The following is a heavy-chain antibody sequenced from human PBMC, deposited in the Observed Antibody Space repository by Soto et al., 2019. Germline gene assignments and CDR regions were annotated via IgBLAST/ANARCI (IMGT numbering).Heavy chain of an antibody. CDR2: IYYSGST. Sequence: SETLSLTCTVSGGSISNYYWSWVRQPPGKGPEWIGYIYYSGSTNYNPSLKSRVTISLDTSKNQFSLKLSSVTAADTAVYYCARDGVEYCSGDNCWETWFDPWGEGTLVTVSS. CDR1: GGSISNYY. V-gene: IGHV4-59*01. D-gene: IGHD2-15*01. CDR3: ARDGVEYCSGDNCWETWFDP. J-gene: IGHJ5*02.